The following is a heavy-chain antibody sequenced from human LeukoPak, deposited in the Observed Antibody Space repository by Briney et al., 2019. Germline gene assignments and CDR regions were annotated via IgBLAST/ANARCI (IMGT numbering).Heavy chain of an antibody. CDR1: GYTFTSYG. D-gene: IGHD1-26*01. J-gene: IGHJ4*02. CDR2: ISAYNGNT. Sequence: ASVKVSCKASGYTFTSYGISWVRQAPGQGLEWMGWISAYNGNTNYAQKLQGRVTMTTDTSTSTAYMELRSLRSDDTAVYYCARDPLAGSYFDYFDYWGQGTLVTVSS. V-gene: IGHV1-18*01. CDR3: ARDPLAGSYFDYFDY.